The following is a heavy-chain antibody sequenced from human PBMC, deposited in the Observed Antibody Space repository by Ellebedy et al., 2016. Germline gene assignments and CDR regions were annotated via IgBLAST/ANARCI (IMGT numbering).Heavy chain of an antibody. CDR2: ISWNSGHI. CDR1: GFTFDDYA. V-gene: IGHV3-9*01. D-gene: IGHD2-2*01. Sequence: SLKISCAASGFTFDDYAMHWVRQAPGKGLEWVSGISWNSGHIGYADSVKGRFTISRDNAKNSLYLQMNSLSAEDTAVYYCAKNNIVVIPAAYGGDYFDYWGQGTLVTVSS. J-gene: IGHJ4*02. CDR3: AKNNIVVIPAAYGGDYFDY.